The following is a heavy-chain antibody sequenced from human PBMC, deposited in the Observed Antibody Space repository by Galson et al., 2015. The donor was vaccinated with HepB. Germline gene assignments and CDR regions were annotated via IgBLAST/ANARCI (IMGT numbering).Heavy chain of an antibody. V-gene: IGHV3-21*01. CDR2: ISIISDYI. CDR3: ARDAQNWYFDL. CDR1: GFSFSTHG. J-gene: IGHJ2*01. Sequence: SLRLSCAASGFSFSTHGLNWVRQAPGKGLEWVSSISIISDYIFYADSVKGRFTISRDNAKNSLYLQMDSLRAEDTAIYYCARDAQNWYFDLWGPGTLVTVSS.